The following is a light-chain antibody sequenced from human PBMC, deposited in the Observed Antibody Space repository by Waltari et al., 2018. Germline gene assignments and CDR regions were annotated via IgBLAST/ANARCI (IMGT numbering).Light chain of an antibody. CDR3: LQHNSYPLT. V-gene: IGKV1-17*01. CDR1: QGINSY. J-gene: IGKJ4*01. CDR2: AAS. Sequence: DIQMTQSPSSLSASVGDTVTITCRASQGINSYLNWFQQKPGKAPKLLIYAASSLESGVPSRFSGSGSGTEFTPTISSLQPEDFAVYYCLQHNSYPLTFGGGTKVEI.